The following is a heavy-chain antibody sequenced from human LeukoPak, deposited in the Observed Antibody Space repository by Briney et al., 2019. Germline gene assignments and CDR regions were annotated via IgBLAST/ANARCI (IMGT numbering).Heavy chain of an antibody. V-gene: IGHV4-34*01. D-gene: IGHD3-16*01. CDR3: VQAARFGDAWSYYFDN. Sequence: NPSETLSLTCAVYGGSFSTYYWTWIRQPPGKGLEWIGEINHSGSTNYNPSLKSRVTISEDTSESQVSLKVTSVTAADTAVYFCVQAARFGDAWSYYFDNWGQGTLVTVS. CDR2: INHSGST. J-gene: IGHJ4*02. CDR1: GGSFSTYY.